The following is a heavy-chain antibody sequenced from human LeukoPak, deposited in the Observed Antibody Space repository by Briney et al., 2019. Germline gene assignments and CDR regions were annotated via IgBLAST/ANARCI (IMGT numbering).Heavy chain of an antibody. V-gene: IGHV4-30-4*01. CDR3: AREGSDSSGSFFDY. CDR1: GGSNSSGDYY. CDR2: IYYSGST. Sequence: SETLSLTCTVSGGSNSSGDYYWSWIRQPPGKGLEWIGYIYYSGSTYYNPSLKSRVTISVDTSKNQFSLKLSSVTAADTAVYYCAREGSDSSGSFFDYWGQGTLVTVSS. D-gene: IGHD3-22*01. J-gene: IGHJ4*02.